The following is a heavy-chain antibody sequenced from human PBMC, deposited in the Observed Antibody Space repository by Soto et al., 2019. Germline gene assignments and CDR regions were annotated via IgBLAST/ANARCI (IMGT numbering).Heavy chain of an antibody. CDR2: IYYSGST. V-gene: IGHV4-59*01. CDR3: ARDRGRLISYYYGMDV. CDR1: GGSISSYY. D-gene: IGHD3-10*01. Sequence: SETLSLTCTVSGGSISSYYWSWIRQPPGKGLEWIGYIYYSGSTNYNPSLKSRVTISVDTSKNQFSLKLSSVTAADTAVYYCARDRGRLISYYYGMDVWGQGTTVTVS. J-gene: IGHJ6*02.